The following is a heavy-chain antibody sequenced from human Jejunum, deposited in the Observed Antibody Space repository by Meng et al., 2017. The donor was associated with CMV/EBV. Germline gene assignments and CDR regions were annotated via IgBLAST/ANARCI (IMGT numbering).Heavy chain of an antibody. Sequence: LSTHGVGVAWFRQAPGKALEWLALIYWNDDKRYISSLKSRLTVTKDTSKNQVVLTMTNMDPVDTATYYCAHNSHHPWGTYRDYYFDYWGQGTLVTVSS. CDR1: LSTHGVG. CDR3: AHNSHHPWGTYRDYYFDY. D-gene: IGHD3-16*02. CDR2: IYWNDDK. V-gene: IGHV2-5*01. J-gene: IGHJ4*02.